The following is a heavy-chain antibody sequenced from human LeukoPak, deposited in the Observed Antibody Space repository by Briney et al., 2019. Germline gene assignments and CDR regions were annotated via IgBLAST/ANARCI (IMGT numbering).Heavy chain of an antibody. CDR1: GYTFTSYG. CDR3: ARAGGDNCLEGDDY. CDR2: ISAYNGKT. J-gene: IGHJ4*02. D-gene: IGHD1-1*01. Sequence: ASVKVSCKASGYTFTSYGISWVRQAPGQGLEWMGWISAYNGKTNYAQKLQGRVTMTKDTSTSTAYMELRSLRSDDTAVYYCARAGGDNCLEGDDYWGQGTLVTVSS. V-gene: IGHV1-18*01.